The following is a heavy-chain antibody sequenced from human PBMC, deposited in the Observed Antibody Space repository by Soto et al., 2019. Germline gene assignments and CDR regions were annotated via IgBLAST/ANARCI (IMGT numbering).Heavy chain of an antibody. CDR1: GGTFNRYA. V-gene: IGHV1-69*01. J-gene: IGHJ6*02. Sequence: QVQLVQSGAEVKKPGSSVKVSCKASGGTFNRYAISWVRQAPGQGLEWMGGIIPIFGIGNDAQRFQGRVTMTADESTGTAYMELSSLRAEDTGVYYCARSAITLFGVVSIPPHYYSEMDVWGQGTTVTVSS. CDR3: ARSAITLFGVVSIPPHYYSEMDV. CDR2: IIPIFGIG. D-gene: IGHD3-3*01.